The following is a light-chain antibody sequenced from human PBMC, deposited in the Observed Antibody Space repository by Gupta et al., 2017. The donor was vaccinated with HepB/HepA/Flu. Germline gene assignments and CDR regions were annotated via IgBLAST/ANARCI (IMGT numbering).Light chain of an antibody. J-gene: IGLJ2*01. V-gene: IGLV2-14*01. CDR1: SSDVGGYNY. CDR2: DVS. Sequence: QSDLPSTAPVPGTLGPSITISCTGTSSDVGGYNYVSWYQQHPGKATKLMIYDVSNRPAGVSDRFSGSKSGNTASLTISGLQAEDEADYYCSSYASSSTLVFGGVTKLTVL. CDR3: SSYASSSTLV.